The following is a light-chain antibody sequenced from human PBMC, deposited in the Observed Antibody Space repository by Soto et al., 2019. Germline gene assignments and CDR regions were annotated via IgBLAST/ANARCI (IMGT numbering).Light chain of an antibody. CDR2: RSS. CDR3: QQYSSYWT. J-gene: IGKJ1*01. V-gene: IGKV1-5*03. CDR1: KDLDNW. Sequence: ILRSQCPSSLSASVGDRVTITCRASKDLDNWLAWYQQKPGKAPQLLIYRSSTLKTGVPSRFSGFGSGTEYTLTINGLQPDDFATYYCQQYSSYWTFGQGTTVEI.